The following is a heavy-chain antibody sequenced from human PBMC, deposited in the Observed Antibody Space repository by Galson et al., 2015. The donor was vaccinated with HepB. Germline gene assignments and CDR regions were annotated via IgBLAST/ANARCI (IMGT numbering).Heavy chain of an antibody. D-gene: IGHD6-13*01. CDR1: GYSFTSYW. CDR3: ARRVASGIAAAGPDAFDI. Sequence: QSGAEVKKPGESLRISCKGSGYSFTSYWISWVRQMPGKGLEWMGRIDPSDSYTNYSPSFQGHVSISADKSISTAYLQWSSLKASDTAMYYCARRVASGIAAAGPDAFDIWGQGTMVTVSS. J-gene: IGHJ3*02. CDR2: IDPSDSYT. V-gene: IGHV5-10-1*01.